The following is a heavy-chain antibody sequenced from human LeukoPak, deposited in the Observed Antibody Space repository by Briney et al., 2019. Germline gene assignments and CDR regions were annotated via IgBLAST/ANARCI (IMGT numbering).Heavy chain of an antibody. Sequence: PSETLSLTCTVSGDSINSLDLWSWVRQPPGKGLEWIGEMYLSGTTHSNPSVKSRVTISIDKSKNQFFLNLSSVTAADTAVYYCAKYYGSGNAWGQGTLVTVSS. D-gene: IGHD3-10*01. CDR3: AKYYGSGNA. V-gene: IGHV4-4*02. CDR2: MYLSGTT. J-gene: IGHJ5*02. CDR1: GDSINSLDL.